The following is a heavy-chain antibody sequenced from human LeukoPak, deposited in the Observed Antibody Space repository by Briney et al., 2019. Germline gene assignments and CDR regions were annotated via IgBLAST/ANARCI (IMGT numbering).Heavy chain of an antibody. J-gene: IGHJ3*02. CDR2: IIPIFGTA. CDR3: AGEDNSSGYRPFDI. CDR1: GGTFSSYA. D-gene: IGHD3-22*01. V-gene: IGHV1-69*13. Sequence: PWTSVKVSCKASGGTFSSYAISWVRQAPGQGLEWMGGIIPIFGTANYAQKFQGRVTITADESTSTAYMELSSLRSEDTAVYYCAGEDNSSGYRPFDIWGQGTMVTVPS.